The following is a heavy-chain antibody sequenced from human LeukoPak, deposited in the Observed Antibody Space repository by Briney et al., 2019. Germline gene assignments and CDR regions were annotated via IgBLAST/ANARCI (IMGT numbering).Heavy chain of an antibody. CDR2: IYYSGST. Sequence: SETLSLTCTVSGGSISSSGYYWGWIRQPPGKGLEWIGSIYYSGSTYYNPSLKSRVTVSLDTTKNQVSLKLSSVSAADTAVYYCASTGYCIGGSCYSNYFDHWGQGTLVTVSS. CDR3: ASTGYCIGGSCYSNYFDH. J-gene: IGHJ4*02. CDR1: GGSISSSGYY. D-gene: IGHD2-15*01. V-gene: IGHV4-39*07.